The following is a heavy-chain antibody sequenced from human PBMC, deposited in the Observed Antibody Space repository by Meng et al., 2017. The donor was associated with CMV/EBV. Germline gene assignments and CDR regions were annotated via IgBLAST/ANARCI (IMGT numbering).Heavy chain of an antibody. CDR1: GGSFSGYY. J-gene: IGHJ4*02. CDR2: INHSGST. CDR3: ARVWDSGWDY. D-gene: IGHD3-22*01. Sequence: GQLQPGGACMLTPSEPTYLPCAGYGGSFSGYYWSCIRQPPWKGLEWIGEINHSGSTNHNPSLKSRVTITVDTSKNQFSLKLSSVTAADTAVYYCARVWDSGWDYWGQGTLVTVSS. V-gene: IGHV4-34*01.